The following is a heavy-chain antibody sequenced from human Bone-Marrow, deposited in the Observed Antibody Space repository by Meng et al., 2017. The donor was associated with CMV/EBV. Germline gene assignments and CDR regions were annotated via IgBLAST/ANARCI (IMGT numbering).Heavy chain of an antibody. CDR1: GYNFRHYG. Sequence: ASVKVSCKTSGYNFRHYGISWVRQAPGEGLELMGWITPYNGDTKYAQKIQGRLTMTTDPSTNTVYMGLTSLTSDDTAVYFCATDGPTSMEPFKYWGQGTLVTVSS. D-gene: IGHD1-14*01. V-gene: IGHV1-18*01. J-gene: IGHJ4*02. CDR3: ATDGPTSMEPFKY. CDR2: ITPYNGDT.